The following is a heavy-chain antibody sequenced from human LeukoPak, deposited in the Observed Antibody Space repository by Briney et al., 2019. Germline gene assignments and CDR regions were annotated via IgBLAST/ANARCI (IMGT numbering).Heavy chain of an antibody. CDR3: ARAVDVADY. CDR1: GFIFTDHW. D-gene: IGHD3-16*01. Sequence: GGSLRLSCVASGFIFTDHWMSWVRQAPGKGLEWVANIKEDESAKFYADSVRGRFTISRDNAKNSLYLQMNNLRVEDTAVYYCARAVDVADYWGRGTLVTVSS. J-gene: IGHJ4*02. CDR2: IKEDESAK. V-gene: IGHV3-7*01.